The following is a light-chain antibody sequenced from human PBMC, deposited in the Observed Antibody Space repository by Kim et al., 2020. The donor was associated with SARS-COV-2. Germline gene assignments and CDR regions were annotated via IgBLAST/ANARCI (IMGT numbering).Light chain of an antibody. CDR1: SLRSYY. CDR3: NSRGSNDNVL. J-gene: IGLJ2*01. CDR2: GKN. Sequence: SSELTQDPAVSVALGQTVRITCQGDSLRSYYATWYQQKPGQAPIVVIYGKNNRPSGIPDRFSGSSSGDTASLTITGTQAGDEADYYCNSRGSNDNVLFGGGTQRTV. V-gene: IGLV3-19*01.